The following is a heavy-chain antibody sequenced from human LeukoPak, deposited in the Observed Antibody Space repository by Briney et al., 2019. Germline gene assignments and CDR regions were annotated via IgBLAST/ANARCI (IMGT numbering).Heavy chain of an antibody. D-gene: IGHD2/OR15-2a*01. CDR2: IKEDGSEK. V-gene: IGHV3-7*01. CDR3: VSFYETY. CDR1: RFTFSSFW. J-gene: IGHJ4*02. Sequence: GGSLRLSCAASRFTFSSFWMTWVRQAPGKGLEWVANIKEDGSEKNYVDSVKGRFTISKDNAKNTVYLQMNSLRAEDTAVYYCVSFYETYWGRGTLVTVSS.